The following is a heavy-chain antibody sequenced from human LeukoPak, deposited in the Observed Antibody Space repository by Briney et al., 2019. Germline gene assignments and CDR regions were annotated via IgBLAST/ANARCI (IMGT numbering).Heavy chain of an antibody. CDR2: IYYSGRT. CDR1: GGSISSDY. D-gene: IGHD4-11*01. CDR3: ARGFYSPHY. Sequence: SETLSPTCTVSGGSISSDYWSWIRQPPGKGLEWIGYIYYSGRTYYNPSLKSRITISVDTPKNQFSLKLSSVTAADTAVYYCARGFYSPHYWGQGTPVSVSS. V-gene: IGHV4-59*01. J-gene: IGHJ4*02.